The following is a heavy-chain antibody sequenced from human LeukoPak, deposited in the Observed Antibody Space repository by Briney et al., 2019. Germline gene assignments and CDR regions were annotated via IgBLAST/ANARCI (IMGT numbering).Heavy chain of an antibody. V-gene: IGHV3-23*01. Sequence: GGSLRLSCAASGFTFKNYAMNWVRQSPGQGLEWVSTISGDAVTSWYADSVKGRFTVSRDNSKNIVFLQMNNLRAEDTAVYYCAKNTYYYDSSGYYYSWYFDLWGRGTLVTVSS. J-gene: IGHJ2*01. CDR3: AKNTYYYDSSGYYYSWYFDL. D-gene: IGHD3-22*01. CDR1: GFTFKNYA. CDR2: ISGDAVTS.